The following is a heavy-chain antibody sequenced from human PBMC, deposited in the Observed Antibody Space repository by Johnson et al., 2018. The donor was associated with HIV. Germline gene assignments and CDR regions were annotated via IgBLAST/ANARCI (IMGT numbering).Heavy chain of an antibody. CDR3: AKVGRMTTGVSPGDAFDI. J-gene: IGHJ3*02. CDR2: IYSGGST. CDR1: GFTFSSNY. D-gene: IGHD4-23*01. Sequence: VLLVESGGGVVQPGGSLRLSCAASGFTFSSNYMSWVRQAPGKGLEWVSVIYSGGSTYYADSVKGRFTISRDNSKNTLYLQMNSLRAEDTAVYYCAKVGRMTTGVSPGDAFDIWGQGTMVTVSS. V-gene: IGHV3-66*01.